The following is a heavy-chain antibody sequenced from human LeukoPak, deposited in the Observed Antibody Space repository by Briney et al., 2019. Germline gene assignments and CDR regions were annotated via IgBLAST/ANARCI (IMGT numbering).Heavy chain of an antibody. V-gene: IGHV4-4*02. CDR2: IYHSGST. J-gene: IGHJ5*02. Sequence: SETLSLTCAVSGGSISSSNWWSWVRQPPGKGLEWIGEIYHSGSTNYNPSLKSRVTISVDKSKNQFSLKLSSVTAADTAVYYCARMVEYYYDSSGYNWFDPWGQGTLVTVSS. CDR3: ARMVEYYYDSSGYNWFDP. D-gene: IGHD3-22*01. CDR1: GGSISSSNW.